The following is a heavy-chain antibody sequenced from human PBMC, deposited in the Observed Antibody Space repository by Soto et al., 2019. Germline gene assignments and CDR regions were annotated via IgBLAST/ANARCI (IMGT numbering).Heavy chain of an antibody. J-gene: IGHJ3*01. V-gene: IGHV3-74*01. CDR1: GFTFSNYW. CDR2: IKGAGSST. D-gene: IGHD1-1*01. Sequence: EVQLVESGGGLVQPGGSLRLSCAASGFTFSNYWMHWVRQVPGKGLVWVARIKGAGSSTNYADSVKGRFTISRDNAQNTLFVQINSLTAEDTAVYSCARGIPGHYAFDVWGQGTMVTVSS. CDR3: ARGIPGHYAFDV.